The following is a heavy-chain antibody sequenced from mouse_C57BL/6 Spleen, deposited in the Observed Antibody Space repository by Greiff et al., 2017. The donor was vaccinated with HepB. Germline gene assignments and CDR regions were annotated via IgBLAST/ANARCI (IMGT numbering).Heavy chain of an antibody. Sequence: QVQLQQPGAELVRPGSSVKLSCKASGYTFTSYWMHWVKQRPIQGLEWIGNIDPSDSETHYNQKFKDKATLTVDKSSSTAYMQLSSLTSEDSAVYYCARWAPPPGAMDYWGQGTSVTVSS. V-gene: IGHV1-52*01. CDR1: GYTFTSYW. CDR2: IDPSDSET. J-gene: IGHJ4*01. CDR3: ARWAPPPGAMDY.